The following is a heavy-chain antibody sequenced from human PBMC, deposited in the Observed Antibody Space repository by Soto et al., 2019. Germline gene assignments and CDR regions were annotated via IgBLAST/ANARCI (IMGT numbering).Heavy chain of an antibody. V-gene: IGHV4-34*01. Sequence: SETLSLTCAVYGGSFSGYYWSWIRQPPGKGLEWIGEINHSGSTNYNPSLKSRVTISVDTSKNQFSLKLSSVTAADTAVYYCARSRRSSSSLTHYYYYYYMDVWGKGTTVTVSS. CDR1: GGSFSGYY. CDR2: INHSGST. CDR3: ARSRRSSSSLTHYYYYYYMDV. J-gene: IGHJ6*03. D-gene: IGHD6-6*01.